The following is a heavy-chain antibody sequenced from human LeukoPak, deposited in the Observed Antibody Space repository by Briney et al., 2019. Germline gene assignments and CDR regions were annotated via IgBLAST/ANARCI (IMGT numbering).Heavy chain of an antibody. D-gene: IGHD1-26*01. Sequence: GGSLRLSCAVSGFTFSHFCMHWVRQAPGKGLQWAAIIWYDGSNKYYAESVMGRFTISRDNSKNTVYLQKNSLRAEDTAMYYCARAYSGSYDRLDYWGQGTLVTVSS. CDR3: ARAYSGSYDRLDY. J-gene: IGHJ4*02. CDR2: IWYDGSNK. CDR1: GFTFSHFC. V-gene: IGHV3-33*01.